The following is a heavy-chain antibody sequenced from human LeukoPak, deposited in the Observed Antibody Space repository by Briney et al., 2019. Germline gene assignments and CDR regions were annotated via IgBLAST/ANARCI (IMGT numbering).Heavy chain of an antibody. CDR2: ISRDGTST. Sequence: GGSLRLSCAASGVTFSSHSMHWVRQAPGKGLVWVSGISRDGTSTNYADAVKGRFIISRDNAKNTLYLQMNSLRVEDTAVYSCARGWYGPDSCGQGTLVTVSS. J-gene: IGHJ5*01. D-gene: IGHD2-15*01. CDR1: GVTFSSHS. CDR3: ARGWYGPDS. V-gene: IGHV3-74*01.